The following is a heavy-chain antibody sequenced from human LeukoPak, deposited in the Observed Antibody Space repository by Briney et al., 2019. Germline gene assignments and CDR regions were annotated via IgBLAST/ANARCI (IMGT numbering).Heavy chain of an antibody. CDR1: GYTFTSYG. Sequence: ASVKVSCKASGYTFTSYGISWVRQAPGQGLEWMGWISAYNGNTNYAQKLQGRVTMTTDTSTSTAYMELRSLRSEDTAVYYCAGDRGSGSYYSPQNWFDPWGQGTLVTVSS. J-gene: IGHJ5*02. CDR2: ISAYNGNT. V-gene: IGHV1-18*01. D-gene: IGHD3-10*01. CDR3: AGDRGSGSYYSPQNWFDP.